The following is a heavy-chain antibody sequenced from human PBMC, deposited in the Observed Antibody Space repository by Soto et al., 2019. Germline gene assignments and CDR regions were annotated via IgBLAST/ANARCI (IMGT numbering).Heavy chain of an antibody. CDR1: GGSISSDGNY. CDR2: IYYSGST. D-gene: IGHD3-10*01. V-gene: IGHV4-31*03. J-gene: IGHJ6*02. Sequence: QVQLQESGPGLVKSSQTLSLTCTVSGGSISSDGNYWSWIRQHTGKGLEWIGYIYYSGSTNYNTSLKSRVTISVDTSKNQFSLKLNSVTAADTAVYYCARARMVRGIIYYYGMDVWGQGTTVTVSS. CDR3: ARARMVRGIIYYYGMDV.